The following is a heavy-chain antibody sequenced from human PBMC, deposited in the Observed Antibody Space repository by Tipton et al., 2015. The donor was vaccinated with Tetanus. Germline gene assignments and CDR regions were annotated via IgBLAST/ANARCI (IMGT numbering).Heavy chain of an antibody. CDR2: INHSGST. CDR3: ARGTRSGWYYYYGMDV. V-gene: IGHV4-34*01. J-gene: IGHJ6*02. CDR1: GGSFSGYY. Sequence: LRLSCAVYGGSFSGYYWSWIRQPPGKGLEWIGEINHSGSTNYNPSLKSRVTISVDTSKNQFSLKLSSVTAADTAVYYCARGTRSGWYYYYGMDVWGQGTTVTVSS. D-gene: IGHD6-19*01.